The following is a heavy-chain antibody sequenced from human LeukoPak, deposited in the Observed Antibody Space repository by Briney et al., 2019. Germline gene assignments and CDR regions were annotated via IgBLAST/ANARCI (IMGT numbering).Heavy chain of an antibody. D-gene: IGHD3-3*01. J-gene: IGHJ4*02. Sequence: ASVKVSCKASGYTFTSYGISWERQAPGQGLEWMGWISAYNGNANYAQKLQGRVTMTTDTSTSTAYMELRSLRSDDTAVYYCARGKDYDFWSGYYPFDYWGQGTLVTVSS. CDR2: ISAYNGNA. V-gene: IGHV1-18*01. CDR3: ARGKDYDFWSGYYPFDY. CDR1: GYTFTSYG.